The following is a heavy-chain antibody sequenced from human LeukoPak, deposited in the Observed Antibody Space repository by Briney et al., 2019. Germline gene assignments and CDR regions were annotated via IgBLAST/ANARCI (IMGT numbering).Heavy chain of an antibody. CDR3: AKGDYGDSPCYFDY. Sequence: PGGSLRLSCAASGFTFSSYAMHWVRQAPGKGLEWMAVISYDGSNKYYADSVEGRFTISRDNSKNTLYLQMNSLRAEDTAVYYCAKGDYGDSPCYFDYWGQGTLVTVSS. CDR2: ISYDGSNK. V-gene: IGHV3-30-3*01. D-gene: IGHD4-17*01. J-gene: IGHJ4*02. CDR1: GFTFSSYA.